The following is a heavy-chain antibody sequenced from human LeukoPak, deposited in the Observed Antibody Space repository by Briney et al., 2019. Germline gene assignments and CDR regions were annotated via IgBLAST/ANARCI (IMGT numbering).Heavy chain of an antibody. CDR1: GFTFSDYG. Sequence: GSLRLSCAASGFTFSDYGMHWVRQAPGKGLEWVAAIWSDGSNKYSADSVKGRFTISRDNSQNMLYLQVDSLRVEDTAVYYCAKGLGSNWHLDSWGQGTPVTVSS. V-gene: IGHV3-33*06. J-gene: IGHJ4*02. D-gene: IGHD4-23*01. CDR3: AKGLGSNWHLDS. CDR2: IWSDGSNK.